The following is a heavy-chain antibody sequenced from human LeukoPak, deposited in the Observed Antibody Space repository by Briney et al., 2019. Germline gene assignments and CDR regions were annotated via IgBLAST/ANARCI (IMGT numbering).Heavy chain of an antibody. CDR3: ARHMTTGYYYYYYGMDV. J-gene: IGHJ6*02. V-gene: IGHV4-39*01. D-gene: IGHD4-4*01. Sequence: SETLSLTCTVSGGSISSSSYYWGWIRQPPGKGLEWIGSIYYSGSTYYNPSLKSRVTISVDTSKNQFSLKLSSVTAADTAVYYCARHMTTGYYYYYYGMDVWGQGTTVTVSS. CDR1: GGSISSSSYY. CDR2: IYYSGST.